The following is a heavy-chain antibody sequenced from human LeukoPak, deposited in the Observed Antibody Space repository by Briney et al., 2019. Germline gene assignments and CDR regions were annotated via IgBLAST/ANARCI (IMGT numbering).Heavy chain of an antibody. CDR2: YYSGST. CDR3: ARGGWYWAY. J-gene: IGHJ4*02. CDR1: GDSISSYY. V-gene: IGHV4-59*01. Sequence: PSETLSLTCTVSGDSISSYYWTWIRQPPGKGLEWIGYYYSGSTNYNPSLNSRVTVSLDPSQNQFSLKLTSVTAADTAVYYCARGGWYWAYRGQGTLVTVSS. D-gene: IGHD6-19*01.